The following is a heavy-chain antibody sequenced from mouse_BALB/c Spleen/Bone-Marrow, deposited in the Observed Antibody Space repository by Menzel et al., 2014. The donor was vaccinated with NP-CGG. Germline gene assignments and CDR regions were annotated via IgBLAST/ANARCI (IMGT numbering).Heavy chain of an antibody. CDR1: GFNITDTY. V-gene: IGHV14-3*02. J-gene: IGHJ4*01. Sequence: VQLQQSGAELVKPGASVKLSCTASGFNITDTYMHWVKQRPEQGLEWIGRSDPANGNTKYDPKFQGKATITADTSSNTACLQLSSLTSEDTAVYYGSSYAMDYWGQGTSVTVSS. CDR3: SSYAMDY. CDR2: SDPANGNT.